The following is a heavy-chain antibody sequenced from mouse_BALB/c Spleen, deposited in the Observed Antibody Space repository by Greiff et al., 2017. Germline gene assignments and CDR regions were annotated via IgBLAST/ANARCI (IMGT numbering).Heavy chain of an antibody. CDR1: GYTFTSYV. D-gene: IGHD1-1*01. CDR3: ASHNYGSSDGYFDD. J-gene: IGHJ1*01. Sequence: EVQLQQSGPELVQPGASVKMSCTASGYTFTSYVMHWVHQKPGQGLEWIGFINPYNDGTKYNEKFKGKATLTSDKSSSTAFMKLSSLTAEDSAIYYCASHNYGSSDGYFDDWGEGTTVTVSA. CDR2: INPYNDGT. V-gene: IGHV1-14*01.